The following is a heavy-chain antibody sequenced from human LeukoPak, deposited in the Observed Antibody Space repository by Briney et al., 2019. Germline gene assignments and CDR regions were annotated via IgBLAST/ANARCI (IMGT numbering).Heavy chain of an antibody. CDR1: GGSISSSSYY. V-gene: IGHV4-39*01. Sequence: PSETLSLTCTVSGGSISSSSYYWGWIRQPPGKGLEWIGSIYYSGSTYYNPSLKSRVTISVDTSKNQFSLKLSSVTAADTAVYYCARAVGSGTKYGMDVWGQGTTVTVSS. J-gene: IGHJ6*02. D-gene: IGHD1-1*01. CDR3: ARAVGSGTKYGMDV. CDR2: IYYSGST.